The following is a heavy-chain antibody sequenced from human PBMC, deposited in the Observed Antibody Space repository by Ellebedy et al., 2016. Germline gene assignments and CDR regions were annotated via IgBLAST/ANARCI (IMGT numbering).Heavy chain of an antibody. V-gene: IGHV3-53*01. CDR2: LYSGGST. CDR1: GFTVSSNY. D-gene: IGHD1-26*01. Sequence: GESLKISCAASGFTVSSNYMSWVRQAPGKGLERVSVLYSGGSTFYADSVKGRFTISRDNSKNTLYLQMNSLRVEDTAVYYCAKGSAGATNRHYDAWGQGTLVIVSS. CDR3: AKGSAGATNRHYDA. J-gene: IGHJ5*02.